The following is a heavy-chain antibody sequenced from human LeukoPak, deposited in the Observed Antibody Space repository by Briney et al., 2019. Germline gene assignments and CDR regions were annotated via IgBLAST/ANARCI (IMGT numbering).Heavy chain of an antibody. D-gene: IGHD4-17*01. Sequence: GGSLRLSCAASVFTFSRYSMNWVRQAPGKGLEWVSYISSSSRTISYADSVKGGFTISRDNAKNSLYLQMNSLRAEDTAVYYCARGTVTPYYYYMDVWGKGTTVTVSS. CDR1: VFTFSRYS. V-gene: IGHV3-48*04. CDR3: ARGTVTPYYYYMDV. J-gene: IGHJ6*03. CDR2: ISSSSRTI.